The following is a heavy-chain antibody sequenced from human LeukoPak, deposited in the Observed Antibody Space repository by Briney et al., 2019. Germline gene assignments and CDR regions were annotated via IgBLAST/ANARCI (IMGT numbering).Heavy chain of an antibody. CDR3: ARQIPDERGYYQYYFG. D-gene: IGHD3-22*01. V-gene: IGHV4-39*01. Sequence: TETLSLTCTVSGGYISSTSYLWGWVRQPPGEGLEWIGSIYHGGRTFYNPSLKSRVTVSADTSKNHISLTVRSVTAADTAVYYCARQIPDERGYYQYYFG. CDR1: GGYISSTSYL. CDR2: IYHGGRT. J-gene: IGHJ6*01.